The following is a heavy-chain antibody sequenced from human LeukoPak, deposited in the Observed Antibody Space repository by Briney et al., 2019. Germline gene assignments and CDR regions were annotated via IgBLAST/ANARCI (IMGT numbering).Heavy chain of an antibody. Sequence: ASVKVSCKASGYTFTTYDINWVRQAPGQGLEWMGWINPNSGGTNYAQKFQGRVTMTRDTSISTAYMELSRLRSDDTAVYYCAREVRGAGGFDYYYYYMDVWGKGTTVTVSS. J-gene: IGHJ6*03. CDR2: INPNSGGT. CDR3: AREVRGAGGFDYYYYYMDV. V-gene: IGHV1-2*02. D-gene: IGHD3-10*01. CDR1: GYTFTTYD.